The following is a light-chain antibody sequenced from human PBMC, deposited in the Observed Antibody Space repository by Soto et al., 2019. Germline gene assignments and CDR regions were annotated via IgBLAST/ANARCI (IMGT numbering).Light chain of an antibody. J-gene: IGLJ1*01. CDR3: SSYTSSNNLFV. CDR1: SSDVGTFNY. CDR2: EVS. V-gene: IGLV2-14*01. Sequence: QSVLTQPASVSGSPGQSITISCTGTSSDVGTFNYVSWYQQHPGKAPKLIIYEVSNRPSGVSYRFSGSKSGNTASLIISGLQAEDEADYYCSSYTSSNNLFVFGIGTKLTVL.